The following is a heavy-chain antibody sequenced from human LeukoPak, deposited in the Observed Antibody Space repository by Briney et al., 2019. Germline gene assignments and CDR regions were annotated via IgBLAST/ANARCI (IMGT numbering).Heavy chain of an antibody. J-gene: IGHJ4*02. V-gene: IGHV3-11*01. Sequence: GGSLRLSCVASGFIFSDYYMSWLRQTPGKGLEWISYISNSDNDIYYAGSVKGRFTISRDNAKNSLYLQMNSLRVEDTAFYYCAKDNRRHYTSGPNPDSLHWGQGALVTVSS. D-gene: IGHD6-19*01. CDR3: AKDNRRHYTSGPNPDSLH. CDR1: GFIFSDYY. CDR2: ISNSDNDI.